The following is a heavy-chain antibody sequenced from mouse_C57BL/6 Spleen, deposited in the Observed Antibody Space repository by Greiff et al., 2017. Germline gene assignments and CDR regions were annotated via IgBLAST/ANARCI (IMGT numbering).Heavy chain of an antibody. CDR1: GFNIKDYY. V-gene: IGHV14-1*01. D-gene: IGHD1-1*01. CDR2: IDPEDGDT. CDR3: TTRYYGSSPHCFDY. J-gene: IGHJ2*01. Sequence: VQLKESGAELVRPGASVKLSCTASGFNIKDYYMHWVKQRPEQGLEWIGRIDPEDGDTEYAPKFQGKATMTADTSSNTAYLQRSSLTSEDTAVYYCTTRYYGSSPHCFDYWGQGTTLTVSS.